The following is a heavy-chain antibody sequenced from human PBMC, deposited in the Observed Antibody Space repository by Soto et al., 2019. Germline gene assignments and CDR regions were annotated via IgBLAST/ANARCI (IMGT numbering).Heavy chain of an antibody. CDR1: GGSISSSSYY. CDR2: IYYSGST. Sequence: QLQLQESGPGLVKPSETLSLTCTVSGGSISSSSYYWGWIRQPPGKGLEWIGSIYYSGSTYYNPSLQSRVTISVDTPKNQFSLKLISVTAADTAVYYCARHTPAISISDHWGQGTLVTVSS. V-gene: IGHV4-39*01. D-gene: IGHD2-15*01. CDR3: ARHTPAISISDH. J-gene: IGHJ4*02.